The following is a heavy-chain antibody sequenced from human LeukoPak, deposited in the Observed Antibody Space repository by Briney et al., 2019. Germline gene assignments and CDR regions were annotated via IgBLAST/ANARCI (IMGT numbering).Heavy chain of an antibody. Sequence: ASVKVSCKASGGTFSSYAISWVRQAPGQGLEWMGRIIPILGIANYAQKFQGRVTITADKSTSTPYMELSSLRSEDTAVYYCARDYDGDYSFDYWGQGTLVTVSS. CDR2: IIPILGIA. V-gene: IGHV1-69*04. CDR3: ARDYDGDYSFDY. D-gene: IGHD4-17*01. CDR1: GGTFSSYA. J-gene: IGHJ4*02.